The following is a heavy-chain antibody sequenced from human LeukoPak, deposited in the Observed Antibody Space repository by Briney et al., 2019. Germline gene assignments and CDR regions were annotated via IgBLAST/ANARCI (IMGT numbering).Heavy chain of an antibody. CDR1: GFTFSSYS. Sequence: GGSLRLSCAASGFTFSSYSMNWVRQAPGKGLEWVSSISSSSSYIYYADSVKGRFTISRDNAKNSLYLQMNSLRAEDTAVYYCARSNRAAAGTGHDYWGQGTWSPSPQ. V-gene: IGHV3-21*01. J-gene: IGHJ4*02. CDR3: ARSNRAAAGTGHDY. CDR2: ISSSSSYI. D-gene: IGHD6-13*01.